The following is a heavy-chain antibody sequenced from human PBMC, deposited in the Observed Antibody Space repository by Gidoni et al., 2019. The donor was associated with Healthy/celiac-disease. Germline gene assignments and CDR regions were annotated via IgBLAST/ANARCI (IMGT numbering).Heavy chain of an antibody. Sequence: QIQLVQSGAEVKKPGSSVKVPCKASGDTFSSYAISWVRQAPGQGLEWMGRISPILGIANYAQKFQGRVTITADKSTSTAYMELSSLRSEDTAVYYCARKSGNQQLGAFDIWGQGTMVTVSS. V-gene: IGHV1-69*04. CDR2: ISPILGIA. J-gene: IGHJ3*02. CDR3: ARKSGNQQLGAFDI. D-gene: IGHD6-6*01. CDR1: GDTFSSYA.